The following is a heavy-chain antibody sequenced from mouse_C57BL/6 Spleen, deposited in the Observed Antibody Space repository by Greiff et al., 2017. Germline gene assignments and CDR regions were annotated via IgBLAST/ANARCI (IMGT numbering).Heavy chain of an antibody. CDR3: ARDWDVGIDY. Sequence: EVQLQQSGPGLVKPSQSLSLTCSVTGYSITSGYYWNWIRQFPGNKLEWMGYISYDGSNNYNPSLKNRISITRDTSKNQFFLKLNSVTTEDTATYYCARDWDVGIDYWGQGTTLTVSS. J-gene: IGHJ2*01. CDR1: GYSITSGYY. V-gene: IGHV3-6*01. D-gene: IGHD4-1*01. CDR2: ISYDGSN.